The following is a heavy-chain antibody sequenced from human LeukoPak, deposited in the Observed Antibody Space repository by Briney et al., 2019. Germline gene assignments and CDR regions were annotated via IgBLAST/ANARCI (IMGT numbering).Heavy chain of an antibody. CDR1: GFTFRAYW. V-gene: IGHV3-30*03. J-gene: IGHJ4*02. CDR3: ARAPTRFLEWLTIDY. Sequence: GGSLRLSCVDSGFTFRAYWMTWVRQAPGKGLEWVAVISYDGSNKYYADSVKGRFTISRDNSKNTLYLQMNSLRAEDTAVYYCARAPTRFLEWLTIDYWGQGTLVTVSS. CDR2: ISYDGSNK. D-gene: IGHD3-3*01.